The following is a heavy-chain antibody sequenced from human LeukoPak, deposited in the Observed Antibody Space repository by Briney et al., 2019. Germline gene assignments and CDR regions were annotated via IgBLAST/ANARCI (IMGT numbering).Heavy chain of an antibody. CDR1: EFTLSVNW. CDR2: INQDESET. J-gene: IGHJ4*02. V-gene: IGHV3-7*01. Sequence: PGGSLRLSCPASEFTLSVNWMSWVRQAPGKGLEWVANINQDESETYYVDSVEGRFTISRDNAKNSLYLQVNSLRAEDTAVYFCARAGNRGSVDYWGQGTLVTVSS. D-gene: IGHD3-10*01. CDR3: ARAGNRGSVDY.